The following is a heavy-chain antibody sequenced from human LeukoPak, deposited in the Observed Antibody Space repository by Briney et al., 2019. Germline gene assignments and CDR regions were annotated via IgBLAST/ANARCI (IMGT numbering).Heavy chain of an antibody. Sequence: GGSLRLSCTASGFTFSSYAMTWVRQAPGKRLEWVSTISSSVSSTYYAGSVEGRFTISRDNSKSTLSLQMNSLRVEDTALYYCAKGGRNSLNPIDYWGQGALVTVSS. CDR3: AKGGRNSLNPIDY. CDR1: GFTFSSYA. CDR2: ISSSVSST. V-gene: IGHV3-23*01. J-gene: IGHJ4*02. D-gene: IGHD5-24*01.